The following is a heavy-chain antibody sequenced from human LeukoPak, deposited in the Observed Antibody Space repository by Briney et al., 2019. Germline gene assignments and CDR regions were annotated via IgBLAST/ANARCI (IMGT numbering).Heavy chain of an antibody. CDR1: GFTFSNYA. J-gene: IGHJ4*02. V-gene: IGHV3-23*01. CDR3: AKRCTGDCQGDLDY. Sequence: GGSLRLSCAASGFTFSNYAMTWVRQAPGEGLEWVSDIDNSGYEYYAHSVRGRFTVSRDNSKNTLYQQMTNLRDEDTAVYFCAKRCTGDCQGDLDYWGQGTLVTVTS. D-gene: IGHD2-21*02. CDR2: IDNSGYE.